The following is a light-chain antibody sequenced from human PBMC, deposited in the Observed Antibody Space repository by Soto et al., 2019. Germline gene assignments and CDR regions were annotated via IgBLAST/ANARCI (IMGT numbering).Light chain of an antibody. V-gene: IGLV4-69*01. CDR3: QTWGTAIHDVV. CDR2: LNSDGSH. CDR1: SGHSNYA. Sequence: QPVLTQSPSASASLGASVKLTCTLSSGHSNYAIAWHQQQPEKGPRYLMKLNSDGSHSKGDGIPDRFSGSSSGAERHLTISSRQSEDEADYYCQTWGTAIHDVVFGGGTKLTVL. J-gene: IGLJ2*01.